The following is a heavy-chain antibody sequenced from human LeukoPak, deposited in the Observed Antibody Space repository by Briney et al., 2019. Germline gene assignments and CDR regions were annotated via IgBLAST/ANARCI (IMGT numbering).Heavy chain of an antibody. J-gene: IGHJ4*02. V-gene: IGHV3-30-3*01. D-gene: IGHD2-15*01. CDR1: GFTFSSYA. CDR3: ARQHCSGGDCYFFD. CDR2: ISYDGSNK. Sequence: GRSLRLSCAASGFTFSSYAMHWVRQAPGKGLEWVAVISYDGSNKYYADSVKGRFTISRDNCKNTLYLQLNSLRAEDTAVYYCARQHCSGGDCYFFDWGQGTLVTVSS.